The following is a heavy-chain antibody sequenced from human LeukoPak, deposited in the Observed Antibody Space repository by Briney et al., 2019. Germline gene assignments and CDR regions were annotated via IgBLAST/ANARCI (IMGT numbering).Heavy chain of an antibody. D-gene: IGHD4-11*01. J-gene: IGHJ4*02. CDR3: ARVYRRTTVTHFDY. Sequence: SQTLSLTCTVSGGSISSGGYYWSWIRQPPGKGLEWIGYIYHSGSTYYNPSLKSRVTISVDRSKNQFSLKLSSMTAADTAVYYCARVYRRTTVTHFDYWGQGTLVTVSS. CDR1: GGSISSGGYY. V-gene: IGHV4-30-2*01. CDR2: IYHSGST.